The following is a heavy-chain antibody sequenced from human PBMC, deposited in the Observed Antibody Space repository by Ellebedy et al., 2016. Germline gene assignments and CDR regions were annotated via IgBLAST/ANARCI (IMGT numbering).Heavy chain of an antibody. D-gene: IGHD3-9*01. CDR1: GGSISSSRYY. CDR2: IYYSGRT. J-gene: IGHJ4*02. V-gene: IGHV4-39*07. CDR3: ASSDYDITTGYYNPLY. Sequence: SETLSLTCTVSGGSISSSRYYWGWIRQPPGKGLQWIGTIYYSGRTYYNASLKSRVTISVDTSKSQFSLKLSSVTAADTAVYYCASSDYDITTGYYNPLYWGQGSLVTVSS.